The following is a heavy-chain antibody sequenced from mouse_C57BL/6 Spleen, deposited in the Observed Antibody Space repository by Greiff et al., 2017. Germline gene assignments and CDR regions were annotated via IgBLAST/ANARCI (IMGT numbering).Heavy chain of an antibody. CDR2: INPSNGGT. CDR3: ARGYYGSSKYYAMDY. CDR1: GYTFTSYW. V-gene: IGHV1-53*01. J-gene: IGHJ4*01. Sequence: QVHVQQPGTELVKPGASVKLSCKASGYTFTSYWMHWVKQRPGQGLEWIGNINPSNGGTNYNEKFKSKATLTVDKSSSTAYMQLSSLTSEDSAVYYGARGYYGSSKYYAMDYWGQGTSVTVSS. D-gene: IGHD1-1*01.